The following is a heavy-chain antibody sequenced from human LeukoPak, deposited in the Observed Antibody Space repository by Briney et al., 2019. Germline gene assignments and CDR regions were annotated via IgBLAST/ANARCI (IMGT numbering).Heavy chain of an antibody. Sequence: PGGSLRLSCAVSGFTFSSYWMSWVRQAPGEGLEWVANIKQDGSEKYYVDSVTGRFTIPRDNAKNSLYLQMNSLRAEDTAVYYCARGHGDYDYWGQGTLVTVSS. D-gene: IGHD4-17*01. J-gene: IGHJ4*02. CDR1: GFTFSSYW. CDR2: IKQDGSEK. CDR3: ARGHGDYDY. V-gene: IGHV3-7*01.